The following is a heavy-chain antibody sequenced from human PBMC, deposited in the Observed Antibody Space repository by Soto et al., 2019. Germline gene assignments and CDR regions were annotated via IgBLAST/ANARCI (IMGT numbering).Heavy chain of an antibody. V-gene: IGHV3-30*18. CDR2: ISYDGSNK. CDR3: AKGHYRFDY. J-gene: IGHJ4*02. CDR1: GFTFSIYG. D-gene: IGHD1-26*01. Sequence: PAGGSLRLSCSASGFTFSIYGMHWVRQAPGKGLEWVAVISYDGSNKYYADSVKGRFTISRDNSKNTLYLQMNSLRAEDTAVYYCAKGHYRFDYWGQGTLVTVSS.